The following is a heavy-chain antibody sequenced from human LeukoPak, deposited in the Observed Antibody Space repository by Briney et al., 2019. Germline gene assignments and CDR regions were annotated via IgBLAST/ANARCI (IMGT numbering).Heavy chain of an antibody. J-gene: IGHJ4*02. CDR1: GGSISSFY. D-gene: IGHD6-13*01. Sequence: SETLSPTCTVSGGSISSFYWSWIRQPAGKGLEWIGRIYSSGSTNYNPSLKSRVTMSVDTSKNQFSLKLTSVTAADTAVYYCARDLGYSSSDYWGQGTLVTVSS. CDR2: IYSSGST. CDR3: ARDLGYSSSDY. V-gene: IGHV4-4*07.